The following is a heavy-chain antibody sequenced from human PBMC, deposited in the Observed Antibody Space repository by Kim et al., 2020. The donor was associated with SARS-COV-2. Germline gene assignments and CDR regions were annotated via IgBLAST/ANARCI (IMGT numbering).Heavy chain of an antibody. CDR3: TTDTNYYVSDQDHFDY. CDR2: IKSKTDGGTT. D-gene: IGHD1-26*01. CDR1: GFTFSNAW. V-gene: IGHV3-15*01. J-gene: IGHJ4*02. Sequence: GGSLRLSCAASGFTFSNAWMSWVRQAPGKGLEWVGRIKSKTDGGTTDYAAPVKGRFTISRDDSKNTLYLQMNSLKTEDTAVYYCTTDTNYYVSDQDHFDYWGQGTLVTVSS.